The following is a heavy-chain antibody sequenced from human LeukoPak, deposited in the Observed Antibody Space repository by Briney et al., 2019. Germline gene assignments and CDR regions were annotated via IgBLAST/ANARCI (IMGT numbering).Heavy chain of an antibody. CDR3: ACITIFGVVSRSAFDI. CDR2: IRYDGSNK. D-gene: IGHD3-3*01. J-gene: IGHJ3*02. Sequence: PGGSLRLSCAASGFTFSSYGMHWVRQAPGKGLEWVAFIRYDGSNKYYADSVKGRFTISRDNSKNTLYLQMNSLRAEDTAVYYCACITIFGVVSRSAFDIWGQGTMVTVSS. V-gene: IGHV3-30*02. CDR1: GFTFSSYG.